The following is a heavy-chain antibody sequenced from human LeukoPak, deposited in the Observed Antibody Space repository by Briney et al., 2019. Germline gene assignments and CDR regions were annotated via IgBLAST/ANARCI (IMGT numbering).Heavy chain of an antibody. V-gene: IGHV3-64*01. Sequence: GGSLRLSCAASGFTFSSYAMHWVRQAPGKGLEYVSAISSNGGSTYYANSVKGRFTISRDNSKNTLYLQMGSLRAEDMAVYYCAKGWLHNPRGAFDIWGQGTMVTVSS. D-gene: IGHD5-12*01. CDR3: AKGWLHNPRGAFDI. CDR1: GFTFSSYA. J-gene: IGHJ3*02. CDR2: ISSNGGST.